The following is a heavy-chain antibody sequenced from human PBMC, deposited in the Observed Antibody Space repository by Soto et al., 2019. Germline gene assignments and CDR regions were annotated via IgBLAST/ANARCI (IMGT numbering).Heavy chain of an antibody. J-gene: IGHJ5*02. Sequence: ETLFLTFAVSGSSMSSGYYWGWIRQSPGKGLEWIGSVYHTGTTYYNPSFQSRVTISINTSNNQFSLKLRSVTAADAAVYYCARGSGGHSGWGHWSDPWRQGTLVTVSS. D-gene: IGHD2-21*02. CDR3: ARGSGGHSGWGHWSDP. CDR2: VYHTGTT. V-gene: IGHV4-38-2*01. CDR1: GSSMSSGYY.